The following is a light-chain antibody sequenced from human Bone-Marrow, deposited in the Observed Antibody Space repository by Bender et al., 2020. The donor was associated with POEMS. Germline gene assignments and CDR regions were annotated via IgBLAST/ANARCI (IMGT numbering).Light chain of an antibody. CDR3: QSYDNSLGGWV. V-gene: IGLV1-40*01. J-gene: IGLJ3*02. Sequence: QSVLTQPPSASGTPGQRVTISCTGSSSNTGSGYDINWYQHLPGTAPKLLIYEDTERPSGVSNRFSGSKSGTSASLAITGLQAEDEGDYYCQSYDNSLGGWVFGGGTKLTVL. CDR1: SSNTGSGYD. CDR2: EDT.